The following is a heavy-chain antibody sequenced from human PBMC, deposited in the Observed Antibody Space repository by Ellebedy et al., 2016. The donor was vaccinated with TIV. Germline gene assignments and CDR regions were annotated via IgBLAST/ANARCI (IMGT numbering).Heavy chain of an antibody. V-gene: IGHV1-24*01. D-gene: IGHD1-26*01. CDR3: ATDSWSREAAVSRDAFDI. Sequence: ASVKVSCXVSGYTLTELSMHWVRQAPGKGLEWMGGFDPEDGETIYAQKFQGRVTMTVDTSTDTAYMELSSLRSEDTAVYYCATDSWSREAAVSRDAFDIWGQGTMVTVSS. CDR1: GYTLTELS. J-gene: IGHJ3*02. CDR2: FDPEDGET.